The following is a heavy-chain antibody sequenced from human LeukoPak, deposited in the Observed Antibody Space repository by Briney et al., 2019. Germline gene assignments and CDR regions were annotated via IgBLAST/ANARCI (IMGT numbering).Heavy chain of an antibody. V-gene: IGHV4-4*02. CDR3: ASYYYGSGSYYKA. D-gene: IGHD3-10*01. CDR2: IYHSGST. J-gene: IGHJ5*02. Sequence: PSGTLSLTCAVSGGSISSSNWWSWVRQPPGKGLEWIGEIYHSGSTNYNPSLKSRVTISVDKSKNQFSLKLSSVTAADTAVYYCASYYYGSGSYYKAWGQGTLVTVSS. CDR1: GGSISSSNW.